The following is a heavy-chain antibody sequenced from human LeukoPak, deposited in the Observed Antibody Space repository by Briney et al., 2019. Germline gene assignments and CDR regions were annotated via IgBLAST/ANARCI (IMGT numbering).Heavy chain of an antibody. D-gene: IGHD3-3*01. J-gene: IGHJ4*02. V-gene: IGHV3-49*04. CDR2: IRSKAYGGTT. CDR3: TREDTYYDFWSGPLDY. Sequence: GGSLRLPCTASGFTFGDYAMSWVRQAPGKGLEWVGFIRSKAYGGTTEYAASVKGRFTISRDDSKSIAYLQMNSLKTEDTAVYYCTREDTYYDFWSGPLDYRGQGTLVTVSS. CDR1: GFTFGDYA.